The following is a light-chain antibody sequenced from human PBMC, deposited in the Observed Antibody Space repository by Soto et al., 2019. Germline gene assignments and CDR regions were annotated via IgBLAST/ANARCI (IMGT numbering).Light chain of an antibody. V-gene: IGKV1-9*01. CDR1: QGISSH. CDR2: AAS. Sequence: DIQLTQSPSFLSASVGDRVTITCRASQGISSHLAWYQQIPGKDPKLLIYAASTLHSGVPSRFSGSGSGTEFTLAISRLQAEDVAIYYCQQVNGYPQTLGQGTKLEIK. CDR3: QQVNGYPQT. J-gene: IGKJ2*01.